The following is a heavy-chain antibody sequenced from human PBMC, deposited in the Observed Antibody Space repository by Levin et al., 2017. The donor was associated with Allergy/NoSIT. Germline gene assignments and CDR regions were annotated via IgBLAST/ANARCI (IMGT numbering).Heavy chain of an antibody. CDR3: ARRREYNMSWARRNYAMDV. V-gene: IGHV4-34*01. CDR2: INHRGST. J-gene: IGHJ6*02. Sequence: SETLSLTCAVYGGSLSGYYWSWIRQPPGKGLEWIGEINHRGSTHYNPSLKSRVSIFIDTSKNQFSLKLNSVTAADTAVYYCARRREYNMSWARRNYAMDVWGQGTTVTVSS. D-gene: IGHD1-14*01. CDR1: GGSLSGYY.